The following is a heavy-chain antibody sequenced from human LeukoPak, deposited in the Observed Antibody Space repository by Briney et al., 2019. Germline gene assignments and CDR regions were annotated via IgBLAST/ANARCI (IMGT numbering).Heavy chain of an antibody. CDR1: GGSISSGGYY. CDR2: IYYSGST. V-gene: IGHV4-31*03. J-gene: IGHJ4*02. Sequence: SETLSLTCTVSGGSISSGGYYWRWLRQHPGKGLEWIGYIYYSGSTYYNPSLKSRVTISVDTSKNQFSLKLSSVTAADTAVYYCARGRSTSCYLGYWGQGTLVTVSS. CDR3: ARGRSTSCYLGY. D-gene: IGHD2-2*01.